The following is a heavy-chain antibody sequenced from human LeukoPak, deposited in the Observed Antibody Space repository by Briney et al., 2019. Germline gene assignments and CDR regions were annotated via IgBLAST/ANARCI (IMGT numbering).Heavy chain of an antibody. V-gene: IGHV3-53*01. CDR1: GFTFGDYA. CDR3: ARDAGPYSGSYY. Sequence: GGSLRLSCTASGFTFGDYAMSWFRQAPGKGLEWVSVIYSGGSTYYADSVKGRFTISRDNSKNTLYLQMNSLRAEDTAVYYCARDAGPYSGSYYWGQGTLVTVSS. D-gene: IGHD1-26*01. J-gene: IGHJ4*02. CDR2: IYSGGST.